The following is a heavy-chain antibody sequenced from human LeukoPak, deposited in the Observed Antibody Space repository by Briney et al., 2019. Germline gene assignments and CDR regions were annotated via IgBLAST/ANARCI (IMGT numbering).Heavy chain of an antibody. CDR1: GFSFSSYG. CDR3: VKDQAGG. V-gene: IGHV3-30*02. Sequence: QPGGSLRLSCAASGFSFSSYGMHWVRQAPGKGLKWVAFIRFDASNYYYTDSVKGRFTISRDNSKNALYLQMNSLRPEDTAIYYCVKDQAGGWGQGTLVTVSS. J-gene: IGHJ4*02. D-gene: IGHD4-23*01. CDR2: IRFDASNY.